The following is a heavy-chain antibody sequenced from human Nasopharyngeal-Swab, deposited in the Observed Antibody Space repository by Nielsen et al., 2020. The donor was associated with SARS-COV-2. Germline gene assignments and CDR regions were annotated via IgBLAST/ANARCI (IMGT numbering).Heavy chain of an antibody. CDR1: GYTLTELS. J-gene: IGHJ5*02. V-gene: IGHV1-24*01. CDR3: ATGDPTVTTSNWFDP. Sequence: ASVKVSCKVSGYTLTELSMHWVRQAPGKGLEWMGGFDPEDGETIYAQKFQGRVTMTEDTSTDTVYMELSSLRSEDTAVYYCATGDPTVTTSNWFDPWGQGTLVTVSS. CDR2: FDPEDGET. D-gene: IGHD4-17*01.